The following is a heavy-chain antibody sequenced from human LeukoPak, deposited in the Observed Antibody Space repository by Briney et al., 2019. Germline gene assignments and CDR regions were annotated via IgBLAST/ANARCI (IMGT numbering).Heavy chain of an antibody. V-gene: IGHV4-4*07. CDR2: IYTSGST. CDR1: GGSISSYY. J-gene: IGHJ6*03. CDR3: AREELELRGYYYYYMDV. D-gene: IGHD1-7*01. Sequence: SETLSLTCTVSGGSISSYYWSWTRQPAGKGLEWIGRIYTSGSTNYNLSLKSRVTMSVDTSKNQFSLKLSSVTAADTAVYYCAREELELRGYYYYYMDVWGKGTTVTVSS.